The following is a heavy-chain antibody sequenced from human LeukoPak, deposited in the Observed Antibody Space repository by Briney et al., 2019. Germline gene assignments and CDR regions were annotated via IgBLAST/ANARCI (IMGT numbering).Heavy chain of an antibody. D-gene: IGHD3-9*01. CDR3: ARGPYLRYFDWHRRKAFDY. Sequence: SETLSLTCAVYGGSFSGYYWSWIRQPPGKGLEWIGEINHSGSTNYNPSPKSRVTISVDTSKNQFSLKLSSVTAADTAVYYCARGPYLRYFDWHRRKAFDYWGQGTLVTVSS. CDR1: GGSFSGYY. V-gene: IGHV4-34*01. J-gene: IGHJ4*02. CDR2: INHSGST.